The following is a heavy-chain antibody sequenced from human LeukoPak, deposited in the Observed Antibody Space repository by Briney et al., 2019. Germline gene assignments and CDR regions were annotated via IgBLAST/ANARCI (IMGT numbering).Heavy chain of an antibody. CDR1: GYTFTSYY. CDR3: AREPGFDSSGYLNWFDP. J-gene: IGHJ5*02. D-gene: IGHD3-22*01. CDR2: INPSGGST. Sequence: ASVKVSCKASGYTFTSYYMHWVRQAPGQGLEWMGIINPSGGSTSYAQKFQGRVTMTRDTSTSTVYMELSSLRSEDTAVYYCAREPGFDSSGYLNWFDPWGQGTLVTVSS. V-gene: IGHV1-46*01.